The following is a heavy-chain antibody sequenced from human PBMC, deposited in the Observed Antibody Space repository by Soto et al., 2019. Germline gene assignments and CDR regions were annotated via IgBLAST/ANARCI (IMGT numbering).Heavy chain of an antibody. CDR3: AREYISSWFDY. J-gene: IGHJ4*02. V-gene: IGHV1-3*01. CDR2: INAGNGNT. D-gene: IGHD6-13*01. Sequence: ASVKVSCKASGYTFTGYYMHWVRQAPGQGLEWMAWINAGNGNTKYSQKFQGRVTITRDTSASTAYMELSRLTFHDTAVYYCAREYISSWFDYWGQGTLVTVPQ. CDR1: GYTFTGYY.